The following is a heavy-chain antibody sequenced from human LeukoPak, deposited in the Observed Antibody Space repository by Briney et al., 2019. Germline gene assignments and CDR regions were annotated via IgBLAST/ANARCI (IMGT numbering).Heavy chain of an antibody. Sequence: SETLSLTCAVYGGSFSVYYWSWIRQPPGKGLEWIGEINHSGSTNYNPSLKSRVTISVDTSKNQFSLKLSSVTAADTAVYYCARGATMVRGVITDSGEFDYWGQGTLVTVSS. CDR3: ARGATMVRGVITDSGEFDY. D-gene: IGHD3-10*01. V-gene: IGHV4-34*01. J-gene: IGHJ4*02. CDR1: GGSFSVYY. CDR2: INHSGST.